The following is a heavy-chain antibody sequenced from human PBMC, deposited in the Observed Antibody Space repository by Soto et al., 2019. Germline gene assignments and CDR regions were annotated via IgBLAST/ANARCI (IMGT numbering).Heavy chain of an antibody. CDR1: GFTVSSNY. D-gene: IGHD6-13*01. V-gene: IGHV3-66*01. CDR2: IYSGGST. Sequence: GGSLRLSCAASGFTVSSNYMSWVRQAPGKGLEWVSVIYSGGSTYYADSVKGRFTISRDNSKNTLYLQMNSLRAEDTAVYYCASPNIAAADNYFDYWGQGTLVTVSS. CDR3: ASPNIAAADNYFDY. J-gene: IGHJ4*02.